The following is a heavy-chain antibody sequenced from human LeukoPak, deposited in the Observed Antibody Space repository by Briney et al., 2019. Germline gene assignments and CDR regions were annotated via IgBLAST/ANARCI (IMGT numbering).Heavy chain of an antibody. D-gene: IGHD2-2*01. Sequence: GGSLRLSCAASGFTFSSYAMNWVRQAPGKGLERIASISPSGGSTYYADSVKGRFTISRDNSKNTLYLQMNSLRAEDTAIYYCAKGGSPSCYSSSGYWGQGTLVTVSS. CDR1: GFTFSSYA. CDR3: AKGGSPSCYSSSGY. CDR2: ISPSGGST. V-gene: IGHV3-23*01. J-gene: IGHJ4*02.